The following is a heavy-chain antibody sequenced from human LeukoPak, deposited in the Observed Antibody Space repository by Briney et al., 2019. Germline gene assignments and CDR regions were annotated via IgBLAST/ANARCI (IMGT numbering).Heavy chain of an antibody. D-gene: IGHD6-19*01. Sequence: GGSLRLSCKASGFIFRDYGFDWVRQAPGKGLEWMALIRKDAGKTYYADSVKGRFSISRDISKNTLYLQMNSLRTEDTAVYYCARVRLGEISGWYIFDDWGQGTLVTVSS. CDR2: IRKDAGKT. CDR1: GFIFRDYG. V-gene: IGHV3-30*02. CDR3: ARVRLGEISGWYIFDD. J-gene: IGHJ4*02.